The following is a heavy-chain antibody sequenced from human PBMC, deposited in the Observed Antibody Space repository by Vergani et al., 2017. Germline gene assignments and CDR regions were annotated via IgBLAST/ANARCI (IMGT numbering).Heavy chain of an antibody. V-gene: IGHV3-30*02. CDR3: TTDPRYCGDGSCYWLRDHHYYGMDV. Sequence: QVQLVESAGGVVQPGGSLRLSCAASGCTFSNFGMHWIRQAPGKGLEWLAYIGKDGINTRYRDAVKGRFTISRDDSKNTLFLQMNGLKTEDIGVYYCTTDPRYCGDGSCYWLRDHHYYGMDVWGQGTTVTVSS. J-gene: IGHJ6*02. CDR1: GCTFSNFG. D-gene: IGHD2-21*01. CDR2: IGKDGINT.